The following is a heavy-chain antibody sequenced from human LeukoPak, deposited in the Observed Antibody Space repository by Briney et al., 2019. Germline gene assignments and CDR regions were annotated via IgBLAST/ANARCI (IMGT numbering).Heavy chain of an antibody. V-gene: IGHV1-18*01. Sequence: ASVKVSCKASGYTFTSYDINWVRQATGQGLEWMGWMNPNSGGTNYAQKLQGRVTMTTDTSTSTAYMELRSLRSDDTAVYYCARSDSSGYYSYYFDYWGQGTLVTVSS. CDR3: ARSDSSGYYSYYFDY. CDR1: GYTFTSYD. CDR2: MNPNSGGT. D-gene: IGHD3-22*01. J-gene: IGHJ4*02.